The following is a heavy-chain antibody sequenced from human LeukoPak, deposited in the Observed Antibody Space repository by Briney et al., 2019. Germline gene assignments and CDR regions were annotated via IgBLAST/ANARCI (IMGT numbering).Heavy chain of an antibody. Sequence: PSETLSLTCTVSGGSISSYYWSWIRQPPGKGLEWIGYIYYSGSTNYNPSLKSRDTISVDTSKNQFSLKLSSVTAADTAVYYCARSYDSSGYYYAPIDPWGQGTLVTVSS. D-gene: IGHD3-22*01. CDR3: ARSYDSSGYYYAPIDP. CDR1: GGSISSYY. V-gene: IGHV4-59*01. CDR2: IYYSGST. J-gene: IGHJ5*02.